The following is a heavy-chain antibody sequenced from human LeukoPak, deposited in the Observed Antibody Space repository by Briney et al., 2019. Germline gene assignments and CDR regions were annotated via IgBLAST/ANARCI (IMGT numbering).Heavy chain of an antibody. D-gene: IGHD1-26*01. CDR2: IYSGGST. V-gene: IGHV3-53*01. J-gene: IGHJ4*02. CDR3: AKEDLVGAAYFDY. CDR1: GFTVSSNY. Sequence: PGGSLRLSCAASGFTVSSNYMSWVRQAPGKGLEWVSVIYSGGSTYYADSVKGRFTISRDNSKNTLYLQMNSLRAEDTAVYYCAKEDLVGAAYFDYWGQGTLVTVSS.